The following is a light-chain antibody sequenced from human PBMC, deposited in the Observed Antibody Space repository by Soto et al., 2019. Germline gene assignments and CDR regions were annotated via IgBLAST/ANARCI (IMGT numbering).Light chain of an antibody. Sequence: DIQMTQSPSTLSAFVGARVTITCRAGQSISSWLAWYQEKPGKAPKILIYKASTLESGVPSRFSGSGSGTEFTLTISSLQPDDFATYYCQQYYRYPLSFGGGTKVEIK. J-gene: IGKJ4*01. V-gene: IGKV1-5*03. CDR1: QSISSW. CDR2: KAS. CDR3: QQYYRYPLS.